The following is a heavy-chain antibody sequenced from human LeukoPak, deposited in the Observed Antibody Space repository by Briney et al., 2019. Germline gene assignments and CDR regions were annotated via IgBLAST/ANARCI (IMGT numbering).Heavy chain of an antibody. J-gene: IGHJ3*02. CDR1: GGTFSSYA. Sequence: SVKVSCKASGGTFSSYAISWVRQAPGQGLEWMGGIIPIFGTANYAQKFQGRVTITTDESTSTAYMELSSLRSEDTAVYYCATRSYDFWSGYYTPHAFDIWGQGTMVTVSS. V-gene: IGHV1-69*05. D-gene: IGHD3-3*01. CDR2: IIPIFGTA. CDR3: ATRSYDFWSGYYTPHAFDI.